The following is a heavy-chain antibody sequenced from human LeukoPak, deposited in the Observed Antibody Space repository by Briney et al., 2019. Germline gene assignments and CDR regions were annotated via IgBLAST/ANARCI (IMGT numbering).Heavy chain of an antibody. J-gene: IGHJ5*02. CDR2: IYYSGST. CDR1: GGSISSYY. D-gene: IGHD6-13*01. CDR3: AKEGIADYQNWFDP. Sequence: PSEILSLTCTVSGGSISSYYWSWIRQPPGKGLEWIGYIYYSGSTNYNPPLKSRVTISVDTSKNQFSLKLSSVTAADTAVYYCAKEGIADYQNWFDPWGQGTLVTVSS. V-gene: IGHV4-59*12.